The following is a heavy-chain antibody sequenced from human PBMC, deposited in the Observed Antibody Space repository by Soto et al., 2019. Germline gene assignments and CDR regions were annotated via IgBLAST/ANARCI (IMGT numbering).Heavy chain of an antibody. Sequence: QVQLQESGPGLVKPSQTLSLTCTVSGGSISSGDSCWSWIRQPPDKGLEWIGHIYDGGTTYSNPSLQSRNPLSVDPSKTQFSPKPRSVNAADPGLYYRGRGPFGDKVGYWGQGTLVTVSS. CDR1: GGSISSGDSC. CDR2: IYDGGTT. V-gene: IGHV4-30-4*01. J-gene: IGHJ4*02. CDR3: GRGPFGDKVGY. D-gene: IGHD3-10*01.